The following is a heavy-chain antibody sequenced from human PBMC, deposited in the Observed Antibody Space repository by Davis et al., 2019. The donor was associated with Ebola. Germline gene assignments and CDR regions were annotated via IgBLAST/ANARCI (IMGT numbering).Heavy chain of an antibody. D-gene: IGHD6-13*01. CDR1: GFTFDDYA. V-gene: IGHV3-9*01. J-gene: IGHJ6*04. CDR3: AKDNGYSSPSYYYYGMDV. Sequence: PGGSLRLSCAASGFTFDDYAMHWVRQAPGKGLEWVSGISWNSGSIGYADSVKGRFTISRDNAKNSLYLQMNSLRAEDTALYYCAKDNGYSSPSYYYYGMDVWGKGTTVTVSS. CDR2: ISWNSGSI.